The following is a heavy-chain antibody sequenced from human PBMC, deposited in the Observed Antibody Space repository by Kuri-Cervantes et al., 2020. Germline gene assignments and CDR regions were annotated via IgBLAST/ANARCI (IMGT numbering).Heavy chain of an antibody. D-gene: IGHD3-22*01. J-gene: IGHJ4*02. Sequence: KVSCKASGYSFSTYWITWVRQMPGKGLELIGIIYPGDSDTRYSPSFQGQVTISADKSISTAYLQWSSLKASDTAMYYCARRYYYDSSGYYDYWGQGTLVTVSS. CDR2: IYPGDSDT. CDR1: GYSFSTYW. V-gene: IGHV5-51*01. CDR3: ARRYYYDSSGYYDY.